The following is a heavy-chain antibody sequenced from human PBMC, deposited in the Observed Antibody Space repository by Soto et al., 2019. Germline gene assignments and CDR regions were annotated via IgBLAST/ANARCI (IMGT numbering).Heavy chain of an antibody. V-gene: IGHV3-15*07. D-gene: IGHD3-22*01. CDR1: GFIFSNAW. J-gene: IGHJ4*01. Sequence: PGGSLRLSCAASGFIFSNAWINWVREAPGGGLEWVGRIKSKVNGATTDFAAPVKGRFAISRDDSRHIVYLQMNSLRIEDTAVYYCTTDSYSTMLVVRFDYWGHGTPVTVSS. CDR3: TTDSYSTMLVVRFDY. CDR2: IKSKVNGATT.